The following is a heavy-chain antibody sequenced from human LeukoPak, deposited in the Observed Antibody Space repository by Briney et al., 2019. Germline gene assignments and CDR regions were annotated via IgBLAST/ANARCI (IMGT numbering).Heavy chain of an antibody. J-gene: IGHJ3*02. CDR1: GFTFSSYS. CDR3: ARSDLREAFDI. Sequence: GGSLRLSCAVSGFTFSSYSMNWVRQAPGKGLEWVSYISSSSSTIYYADSVKGRFTISRDNAKNSLYLQMNSLRAEDTAVYYCARSDLREAFDIWGQGTMVTVSS. V-gene: IGHV3-48*04. D-gene: IGHD1-26*01. CDR2: ISSSSSTI.